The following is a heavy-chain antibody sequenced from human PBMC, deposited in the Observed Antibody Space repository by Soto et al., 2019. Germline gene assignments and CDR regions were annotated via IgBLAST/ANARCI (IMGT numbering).Heavy chain of an antibody. D-gene: IGHD6-19*01. CDR3: ARDYSGWYFDY. CDR2: IWYDGSNK. CDR1: GFTFSSYG. V-gene: IGHV3-33*01. Sequence: QVQLVESGGGVLQPGRSLRLSCAASGFTFSSYGMHWVRQAPGKGLEWVAVIWYDGSNKYYADSVKGRFTISRDNSKNTLYLQMNSLRAEDTAVYYCARDYSGWYFDYWGQGTLVTVSS. J-gene: IGHJ4*02.